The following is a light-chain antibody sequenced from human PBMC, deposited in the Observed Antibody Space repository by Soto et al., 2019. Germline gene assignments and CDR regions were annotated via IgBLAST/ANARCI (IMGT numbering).Light chain of an antibody. V-gene: IGKV3-20*01. CDR1: QSVSSSY. J-gene: IGKJ4*01. CDR3: QQYGSSPFT. CDR2: GAS. Sequence: EIVMTQSPASLSVSPGERAALCCRASQSVSSSYLAWYQQKPGQAPRLLIYGASSRATGIPDRFSGSGSGTDFTLTISRLEPEDFAVYYCQQYGSSPFTFGGGTKVDIK.